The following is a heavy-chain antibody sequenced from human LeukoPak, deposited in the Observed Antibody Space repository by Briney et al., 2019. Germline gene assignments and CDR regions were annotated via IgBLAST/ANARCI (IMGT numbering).Heavy chain of an antibody. D-gene: IGHD1-26*01. Sequence: GVSLRLSCAASGFTVSSNYMSWVRQAPGKGLEWVSIIYSGGSTFYADSVKGRFTISRDNSKNTLYLQMNSLRAEDTAVYYCARGGSYLSAFDIWGQGTMVTVSS. CDR1: GFTVSSNY. V-gene: IGHV3-53*01. CDR2: IYSGGST. J-gene: IGHJ3*02. CDR3: ARGGSYLSAFDI.